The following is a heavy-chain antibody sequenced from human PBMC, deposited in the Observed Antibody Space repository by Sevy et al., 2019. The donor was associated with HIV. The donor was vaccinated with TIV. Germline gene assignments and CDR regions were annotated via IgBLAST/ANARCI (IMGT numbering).Heavy chain of an antibody. CDR1: GFTFSSYA. J-gene: IGHJ2*01. D-gene: IGHD6-13*01. CDR2: ISGRGGTS. Sequence: GGSLRLSCAASGFTFSSYAMSWVRLAPGKGLEWAAGISGRGGTSYYADSVKGRLTISRDNSKDTLYLQMHGLRAEDTAVYYCAKELLGAAAAFYWYFDLWGRGTLVTVSS. CDR3: AKELLGAAAAFYWYFDL. V-gene: IGHV3-23*01.